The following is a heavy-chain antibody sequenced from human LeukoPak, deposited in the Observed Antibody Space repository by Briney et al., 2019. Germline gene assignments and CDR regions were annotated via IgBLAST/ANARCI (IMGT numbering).Heavy chain of an antibody. V-gene: IGHV1-46*01. J-gene: IGHJ4*02. Sequence: GASVKVSCKASGYTFSNYYMHWVRQAPGQGLEWMGIINPSGGSTTYAQKFQGRVTMTRGTSTSTVYMELSGLRSDDTAVYYCARDTRYSSGWYYFDYWGQGTLVTVSS. CDR2: INPSGGST. CDR1: GYTFSNYY. CDR3: ARDTRYSSGWYYFDY. D-gene: IGHD6-19*01.